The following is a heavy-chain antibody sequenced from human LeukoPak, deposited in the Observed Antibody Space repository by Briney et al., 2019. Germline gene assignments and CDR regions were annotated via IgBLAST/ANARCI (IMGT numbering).Heavy chain of an antibody. J-gene: IGHJ4*02. CDR3: ARDKVVGATHFDY. Sequence: GGSLRLSCAASGFTFSSYWMSWVRQAPGKGLEWVGNIKQDGDEIYYVDSVKGRFTISRDNAKNSLSLQMNSLRAEDTAVYYCARDKVVGATHFDYWGQGTLVTVSS. D-gene: IGHD1-26*01. CDR1: GFTFSSYW. CDR2: IKQDGDEI. V-gene: IGHV3-7*01.